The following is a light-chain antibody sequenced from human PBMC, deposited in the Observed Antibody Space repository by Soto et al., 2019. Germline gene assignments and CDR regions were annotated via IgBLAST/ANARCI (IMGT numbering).Light chain of an antibody. V-gene: IGLV1-44*01. CDR1: SSNIGRNI. Sequence: QSVLTQPPSASGTPGQRVTISCSGSSSNIGRNIVNWYQQLPGTAPKLLIYSNNQRPSGVPDRFSGSKSGTSASLAISGLQSEDEADYYCAVWDDSLNVVVFGGGTKVTVL. CDR2: SNN. J-gene: IGLJ2*01. CDR3: AVWDDSLNVVV.